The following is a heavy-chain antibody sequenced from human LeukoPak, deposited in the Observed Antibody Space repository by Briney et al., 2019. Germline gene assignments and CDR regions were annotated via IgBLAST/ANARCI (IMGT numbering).Heavy chain of an antibody. CDR3: AREELWSYYFDY. Sequence: PGGSLRLSCAASGFTFSGYPIHWVRQAPGKGLEWVAVISYDGSNKYYADSVKGRFTISRDNSKNTLYLQMNSLRAEDTAVYYCAREELWSYYFDYWGQGTLVTVSS. V-gene: IGHV3-30-3*01. CDR2: ISYDGSNK. D-gene: IGHD2-21*01. J-gene: IGHJ4*02. CDR1: GFTFSGYP.